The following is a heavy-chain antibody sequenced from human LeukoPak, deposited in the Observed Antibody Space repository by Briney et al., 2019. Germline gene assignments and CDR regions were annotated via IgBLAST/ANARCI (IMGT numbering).Heavy chain of an antibody. CDR3: AKGHTYGLGESYLDF. CDR2: ISWNSGSI. J-gene: IGHJ4*02. Sequence: GGSLRLSCAASGYTFDDYAMHWVRQAPGKGLEWVSGISWNSGSIGYADSVKGRFSISRDNGKNSLYLQMDSLTTEDTALYYCAKGHTYGLGESYLDFWGQGTLVSVSS. CDR1: GYTFDDYA. V-gene: IGHV3-9*01. D-gene: IGHD3/OR15-3a*01.